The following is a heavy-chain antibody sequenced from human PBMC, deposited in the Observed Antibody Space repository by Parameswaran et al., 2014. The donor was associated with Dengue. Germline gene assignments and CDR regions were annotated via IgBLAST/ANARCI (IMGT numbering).Heavy chain of an antibody. Sequence: RLVRQAPGQGLEWMGWISAYNGNTNYAQKLQGRVTMTTDTSTSTAYMELRSLRSDDTAVYYCARYDSSGYPYYYYGMDVWGQGTTVTVSS. D-gene: IGHD3-22*01. CDR2: ISAYNGNT. CDR3: ARYDSSGYPYYYYGMDV. V-gene: IGHV1-18*01. J-gene: IGHJ6*02.